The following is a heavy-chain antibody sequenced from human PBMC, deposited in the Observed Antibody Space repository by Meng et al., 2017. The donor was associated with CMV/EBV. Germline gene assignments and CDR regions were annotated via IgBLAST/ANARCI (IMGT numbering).Heavy chain of an antibody. CDR1: GFTFIGSA. CDR3: TRPGIFGVVSGYYYGMDV. D-gene: IGHD3-3*01. V-gene: IGHV3-73*01. J-gene: IGHJ6*02. Sequence: LSLTRAASGFTFIGSAMHWVRPASGKGLEWVGRIRSKANSYATAYAASVKGRFTISRDDSKNTAYLQMNSLKTEDTAVYYCTRPGIFGVVSGYYYGMDVWGQGTTVTVSS. CDR2: IRSKANSYAT.